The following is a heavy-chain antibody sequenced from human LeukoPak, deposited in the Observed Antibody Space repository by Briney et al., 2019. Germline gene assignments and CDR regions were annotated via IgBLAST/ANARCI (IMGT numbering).Heavy chain of an antibody. CDR1: GGSISSYY. CDR2: IYYSGST. V-gene: IGHV4-59*12. CDR3: ARLGLGGYSYGTSLTNYYYYYMDV. Sequence: SETLSLTCTVSGGSISSYYWSWIRQPPGKGLEWIGYIYYSGSTNYNPSLKSRVTISVDTSKNQFSLKLSSVTAADTAVYYCARLGLGGYSYGTSLTNYYYYYMDVWGKGTTVTVSS. J-gene: IGHJ6*03. D-gene: IGHD5-18*01.